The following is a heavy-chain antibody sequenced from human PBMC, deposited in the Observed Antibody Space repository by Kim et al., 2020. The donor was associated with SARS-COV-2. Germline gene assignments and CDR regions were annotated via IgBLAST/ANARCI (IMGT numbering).Heavy chain of an antibody. CDR3: ARENSHYYGSGTNWFDP. D-gene: IGHD3-10*01. CDR1: GGSISSYY. V-gene: IGHV4-59*13. J-gene: IGHJ5*02. Sequence: SETLSLTCTVSGGSISSYYWSWIRQPPGKGLEWIGYIYYSGSTNYNPSLKSRVTISVDTSKNQFSLKLSSVTAADTAVYYCARENSHYYGSGTNWFDPWGQGTLVTVSS. CDR2: IYYSGST.